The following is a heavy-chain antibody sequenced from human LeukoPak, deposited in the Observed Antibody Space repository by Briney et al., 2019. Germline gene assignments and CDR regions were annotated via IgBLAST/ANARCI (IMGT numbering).Heavy chain of an antibody. V-gene: IGHV4-34*01. CDR2: INHSGST. D-gene: IGHD3-22*01. CDR3: ASLDSSGYLSYYYGMDV. Sequence: PSETLSLTCAVYGGSFSGYYWSWIRQPPGKGLEWIGEINHSGSTNYNPSLKSRVTISVDTSKNQFSLKLSSVTAADTAVYYCASLDSSGYLSYYYGMDVWGQGTTVTVSS. J-gene: IGHJ6*02. CDR1: GGSFSGYY.